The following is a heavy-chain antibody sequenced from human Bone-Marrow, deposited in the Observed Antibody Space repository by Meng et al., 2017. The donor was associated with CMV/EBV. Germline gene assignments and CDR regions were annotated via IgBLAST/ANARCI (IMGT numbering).Heavy chain of an antibody. J-gene: IGHJ5*02. Sequence: GSLRLSCTVSGGSISSYYWSWIRQPPGKGLEWIGYIYYSGSTNYNPSLKSRVTISVDTSKNQFSLKLSSVTAADTAVYYCARETSSGYTNWFDPWGQGTLVTVPS. V-gene: IGHV4-59*01. CDR2: IYYSGST. D-gene: IGHD3-22*01. CDR1: GGSISSYY. CDR3: ARETSSGYTNWFDP.